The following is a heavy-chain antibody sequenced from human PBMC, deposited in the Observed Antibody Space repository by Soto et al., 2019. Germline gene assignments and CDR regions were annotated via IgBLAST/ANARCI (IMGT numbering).Heavy chain of an antibody. CDR3: AREAYGSGSFDS. V-gene: IGHV3-33*01. CDR2: IWYDGSNK. Sequence: QVQMVESGGGVVQPGRSLRLSCAASGFTFSSYGMHWVRQAPGKGLEWVAVIWYDGSNKYYADSVKGRFTISRDNSKKRLLLQMACLGAEDRAVYYCAREAYGSGSFDSWGQGPLVTVPP. CDR1: GFTFSSYG. J-gene: IGHJ4*02. D-gene: IGHD3-10*01.